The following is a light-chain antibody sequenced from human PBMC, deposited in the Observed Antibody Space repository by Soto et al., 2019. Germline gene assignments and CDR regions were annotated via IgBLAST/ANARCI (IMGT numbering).Light chain of an antibody. J-gene: IGKJ1*01. CDR3: QQYSSSRT. CDR1: QSVGTN. Sequence: VMTQSPATLSVTPGERATLSCRASQSVGTNVAWYQQRPGQPPTLLMYGASTRATDIPARFSGSGSETDFTLTITRLEPEDFAVYYCQQYSSSRTFGQGTKVDIK. V-gene: IGKV3-15*01. CDR2: GAS.